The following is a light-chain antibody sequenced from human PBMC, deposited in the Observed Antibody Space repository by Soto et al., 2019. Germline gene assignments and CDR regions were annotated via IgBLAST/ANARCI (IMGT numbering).Light chain of an antibody. CDR2: DAS. J-gene: IGKJ4*01. CDR3: QQRSNWPPVT. CDR1: QRVSRY. Sequence: EIVLTQSPATLSLSPGERATLSCRASQRVSRYLAWYQQKPGQAPRLLIYDASNRATGIPARFSGSGSGTDFTLTISSLEPEDFSLYYCQQRSNWPPVTFGGGTKVEIK. V-gene: IGKV3-11*01.